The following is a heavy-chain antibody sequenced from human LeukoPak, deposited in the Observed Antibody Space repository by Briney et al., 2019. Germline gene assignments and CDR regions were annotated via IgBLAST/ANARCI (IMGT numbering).Heavy chain of an antibody. V-gene: IGHV1-58*02. CDR2: IVVGSGNT. CDR1: GFTFTSSA. D-gene: IGHD1-20*01. CDR3: AAHPRYNWNDGDAFDI. J-gene: IGHJ3*02. Sequence: SVKVSCKASGFTFTSSAMQWVRQARGQRVEWIGWIVVGSGNTNYAQKFQERVTITRDMSTSTAYMELSSLRSEDTAVYYCAAHPRYNWNDGDAFDIWGQGTMVTVSS.